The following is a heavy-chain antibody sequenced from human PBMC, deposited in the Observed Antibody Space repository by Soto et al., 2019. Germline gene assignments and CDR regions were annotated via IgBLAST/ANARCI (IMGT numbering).Heavy chain of an antibody. CDR2: IYWDDEK. Sequence: QITLKESGPTLVKPTQTLTLTCTFSAFSLSTSGVGVGWIRQPPGKALEWLAIIYWDDEKRYSPSLKTRLTVTKDTSKNQVVLTMTNVDPVDTATYYCAHRAYFDSGKQFDYWGQGTLVSVSS. CDR1: AFSLSTSGVG. J-gene: IGHJ4*02. D-gene: IGHD3-10*01. V-gene: IGHV2-5*02. CDR3: AHRAYFDSGKQFDY.